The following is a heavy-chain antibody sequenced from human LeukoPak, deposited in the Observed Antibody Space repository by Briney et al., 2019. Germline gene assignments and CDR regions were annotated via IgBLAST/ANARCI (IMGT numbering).Heavy chain of an antibody. J-gene: IGHJ3*02. CDR1: GDSVSSNSAT. CDR2: TYYRSKWFI. Sequence: SQTLSLTCAISGDSVSSNSATWNWIRQSPSRGLEWLGRTYYRSKWFIEYAVAVKSRISINPDTSKNQFSLQLNSVTPEDTAVYYCARQSSYYDSSGRIPYAFDIWGQGTMVTVSS. CDR3: ARQSSYYDSSGRIPYAFDI. V-gene: IGHV6-1*01. D-gene: IGHD3-22*01.